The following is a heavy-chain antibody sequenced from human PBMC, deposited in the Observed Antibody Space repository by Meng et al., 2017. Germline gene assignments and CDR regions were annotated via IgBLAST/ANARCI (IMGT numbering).Heavy chain of an antibody. CDR2: IYHGGNT. D-gene: IGHD6-19*01. V-gene: IGHV4/OR15-8*02. J-gene: IGHJ4*02. Sequence: QVQLKESGPGLLKPSGTLSLTCVVSGGSISSVDWWSWVRQPPGKGLEWIGEIYHGGNTNYNPSLKSRVTISIDKSKNQFSLKLSSVTAADTAVYYCASWIYSCGWQWGQGTLVTVSS. CDR1: GGSISSVDW. CDR3: ASWIYSCGWQ.